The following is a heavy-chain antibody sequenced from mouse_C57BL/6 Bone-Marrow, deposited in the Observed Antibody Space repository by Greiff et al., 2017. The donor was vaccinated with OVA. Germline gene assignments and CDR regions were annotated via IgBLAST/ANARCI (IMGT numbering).Heavy chain of an antibody. D-gene: IGHD2-10*02. CDR1: GFPFTCYW. V-gene: IGHV1-7*01. J-gene: IGHJ3*01. Sequence: VQLLQSGAELVHPGASVKLSCKASGFPFTCYWMHCVKPIPGQVLEWIGYINPSSGYTKYNQKFKDQATLTADKSSSTAYMQLSSLTYEDSAVYYCARERYGNSWGQGTLVTVSA. CDR2: INPSSGYT. CDR3: ARERYGNS.